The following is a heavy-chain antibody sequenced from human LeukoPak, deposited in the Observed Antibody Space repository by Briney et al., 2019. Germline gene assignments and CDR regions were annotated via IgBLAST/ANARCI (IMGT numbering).Heavy chain of an antibody. CDR2: IKQDGSEK. V-gene: IGHV3-7*01. CDR1: GLTFSNYW. CDR3: AKQRYGGEDY. D-gene: IGHD3-16*01. J-gene: IGHJ4*02. Sequence: GGSLRLSCAASGLTFSNYWMSWVRQAPGKGLEWVANIKQDGSEKYYVDSLKGRFTISRDNAKNSLYLQMNSLRAEDTAVYYCAKQRYGGEDYWGQGTLVTVSS.